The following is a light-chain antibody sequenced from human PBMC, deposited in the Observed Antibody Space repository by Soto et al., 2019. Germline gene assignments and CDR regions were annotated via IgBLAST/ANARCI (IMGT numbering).Light chain of an antibody. CDR1: QSIKTF. CDR3: QQRSSWPLIT. V-gene: IGKV3-11*01. Sequence: EIVLTQSPATLSLSPGERATLSCRASQSIKTFLAWYQQKPGQAPRLLIYDASNRATGIPARFSGSGSGTDFTLTISSLEPEDFAVYYCQQRSSWPLITFGQGTRLDIK. CDR2: DAS. J-gene: IGKJ5*01.